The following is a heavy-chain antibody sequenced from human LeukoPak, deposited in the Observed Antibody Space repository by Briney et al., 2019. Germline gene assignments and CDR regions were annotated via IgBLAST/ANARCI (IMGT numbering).Heavy chain of an antibody. CDR3: ARAHYGGYDY. J-gene: IGHJ4*02. V-gene: IGHV2-70*11. Sequence: SGPALVKPTQTLTLTCTFSGFSLSTSGMCVTWIRQPPGKALEWLARIDWDDDKYYSTSLKTRLNISKDTSKNQVVLIMANMDPVDTATYYCARAHYGGYDYWGQGTLVTVSS. CDR2: IDWDDDK. D-gene: IGHD4-17*01. CDR1: GFSLSTSGMC.